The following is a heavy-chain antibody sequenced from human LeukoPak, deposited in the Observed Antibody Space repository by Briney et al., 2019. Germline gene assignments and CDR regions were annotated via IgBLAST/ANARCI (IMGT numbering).Heavy chain of an antibody. D-gene: IGHD2-21*01. CDR1: GGPINGYY. CDR3: ARAGPIYYYHYMDV. J-gene: IGHJ6*03. V-gene: IGHV4-59*01. Sequence: PSETLSLTCIVSGGPINGYYWSWIRQPPGKGLEWIGYIYFSGSTNYNPSLKSRVTISIETSKNQIALKLSSVTAADTAVYYCARAGPIYYYHYMDVWGKGTTVTISS. CDR2: IYFSGST.